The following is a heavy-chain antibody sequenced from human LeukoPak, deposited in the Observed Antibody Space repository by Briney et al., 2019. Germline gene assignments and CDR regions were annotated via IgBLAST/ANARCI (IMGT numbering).Heavy chain of an antibody. J-gene: IGHJ6*02. CDR1: GFTFSSYS. V-gene: IGHV3-21*04. CDR2: ISSSSSYI. D-gene: IGHD3-9*01. Sequence: GGSLRLSCAASGFTFSSYSMNWVRQAPGKGLEWVSSISSSSSYIYYADSVKGRFTISRDNAKNSLYLQMNSLRAEDTAVYYCAKFPYYDILTGYYPWYYYYGMDVWGQGTTVTVSS. CDR3: AKFPYYDILTGYYPWYYYYGMDV.